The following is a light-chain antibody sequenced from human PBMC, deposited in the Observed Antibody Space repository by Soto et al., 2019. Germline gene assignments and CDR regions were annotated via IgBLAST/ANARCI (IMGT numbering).Light chain of an antibody. Sequence: EILLTQSPASLSVFPGERTTLSCRASQSVNNHLAWCQQKPGHAPRLLIYGASTRATGIPGRFRGSGSGTEFTLTITSLQSEDFAVYFCQQYNNLTPDTFGQGTKLEIK. J-gene: IGKJ2*01. CDR1: QSVNNH. CDR2: GAS. V-gene: IGKV3-15*01. CDR3: QQYNNLTPDT.